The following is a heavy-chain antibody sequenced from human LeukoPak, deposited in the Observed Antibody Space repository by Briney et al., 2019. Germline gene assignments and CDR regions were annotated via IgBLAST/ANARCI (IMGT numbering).Heavy chain of an antibody. V-gene: IGHV1-8*01. D-gene: IGHD3-10*01. Sequence: EASVKVSCKASGYTFTSYDINWVRQATGQGLEWMVWMNPNSGNTGYAQKFQGRVTMTRNTSISTAYMELSSLRSEDTAVYYCARGQVLLWFGETTYAFDIWGQGTMVTVSS. J-gene: IGHJ3*02. CDR2: MNPNSGNT. CDR3: ARGQVLLWFGETTYAFDI. CDR1: GYTFTSYD.